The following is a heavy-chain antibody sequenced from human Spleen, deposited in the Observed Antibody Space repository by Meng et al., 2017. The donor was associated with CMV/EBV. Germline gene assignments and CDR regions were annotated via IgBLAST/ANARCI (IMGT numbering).Heavy chain of an antibody. CDR2: ILHGGDT. CDR3: ANTEAGFGMLGLPFDY. CDR1: GASISSTSC. J-gene: IGHJ4*02. V-gene: IGHV4-4*02. D-gene: IGHD2-21*01. Sequence: GASISSTSCWRLVRRPPGQGLGWVGEILHGGDTSYNPSLKSRVTFSVTKSKNQFSLRLLSVTAAGTALYYCANTEAGFGMLGLPFDYWGRGTLVTVSS.